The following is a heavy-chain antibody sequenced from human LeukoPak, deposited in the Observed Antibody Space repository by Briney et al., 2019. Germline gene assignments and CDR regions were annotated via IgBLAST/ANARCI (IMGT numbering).Heavy chain of an antibody. Sequence: GGSLRLSCAASGFTFSSYVMHWVRQAPGKGLEWVAFIRYDGSNKYYADSVKGRFTISRDNSKNTLYLQMNSLRAEDTAVYYCAKSRIQLWSYYYYYYMDVWGKGTTVTVSS. CDR1: GFTFSSYV. D-gene: IGHD5-18*01. CDR3: AKSRIQLWSYYYYYYMDV. J-gene: IGHJ6*03. V-gene: IGHV3-30*02. CDR2: IRYDGSNK.